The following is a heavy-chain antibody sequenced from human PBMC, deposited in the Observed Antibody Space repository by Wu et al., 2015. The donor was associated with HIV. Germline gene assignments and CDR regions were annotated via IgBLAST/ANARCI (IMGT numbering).Heavy chain of an antibody. V-gene: IGHV1-8*03. CDR3: ARSNRDVSSWDGGYFDY. CDR1: GYTFTSYD. CDR2: MNPNSGNT. D-gene: IGHD6-13*01. J-gene: IGHJ4*03. Sequence: QVQLVQSGAEVKKPGASVKVSCKASGYTFTSYDINWVRQATGQGLEWMGWMNPNSGNTGYAQKFQGRVTITRNTSISTAYMELSSLRSEDTAVYYCARSNRDVSSWDGGYFDYWGPGEPWVTVSS.